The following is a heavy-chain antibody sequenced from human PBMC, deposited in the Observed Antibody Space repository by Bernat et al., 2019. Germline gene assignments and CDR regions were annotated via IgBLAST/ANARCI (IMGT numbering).Heavy chain of an antibody. CDR1: AFTFSTYA. CDR3: AKELRSSENWFDP. Sequence: VHLLESGGGLVQPGGSLRLSCSASAFTFSTYAMNWVRQAPGKGLEWVSIISGSGFSTYYADSVKGRFTISRDNSKNTLSLQMNSLRAEDTAVYYCAKELRSSENWFDPWGQGTLVTVSS. D-gene: IGHD4-17*01. V-gene: IGHV3-23*01. CDR2: ISGSGFST. J-gene: IGHJ5*02.